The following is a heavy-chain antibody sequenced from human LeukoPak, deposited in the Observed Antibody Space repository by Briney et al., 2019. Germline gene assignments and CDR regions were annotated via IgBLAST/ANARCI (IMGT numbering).Heavy chain of an antibody. V-gene: IGHV3-23*01. CDR1: GFTFSSYA. Sequence: GGSLRLSCAASGFTFSSYAMSWVRQAPGKGLEWVSAISGSGGSTYYADSVKGRFTISRDNSKNTLYLQMNSLRAEDTAVYYCARTPSEAGGDYYYHYYGMDVWGQGTTVTVSS. CDR2: ISGSGGST. CDR3: ARTPSEAGGDYYYHYYGMDV. D-gene: IGHD2-21*02. J-gene: IGHJ6*02.